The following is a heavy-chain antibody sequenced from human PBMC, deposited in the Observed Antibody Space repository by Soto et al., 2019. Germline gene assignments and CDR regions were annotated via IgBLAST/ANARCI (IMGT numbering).Heavy chain of an antibody. CDR1: GYTFTSYG. CDR3: ATGPTTVTPDY. D-gene: IGHD4-17*01. CDR2: IIAYNFNT. J-gene: IGHJ4*02. Sequence: ASVKVSCKASGYTFTSYGISLVRQAPVQVLELIVWIIAYNFNTNYSQKLQGRFTITTYTSTITSYIELISLSSDDTAVYYCATGPTTVTPDYWGQGTMVTVSS. V-gene: IGHV1-18*01.